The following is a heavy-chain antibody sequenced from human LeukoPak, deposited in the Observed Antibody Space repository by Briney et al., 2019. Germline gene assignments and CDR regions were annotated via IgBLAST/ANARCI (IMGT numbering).Heavy chain of an antibody. CDR1: GFTFSNYA. CDR2: ISYDGSNK. Sequence: GGSLRLSCAASGFTFSNYAMHWVRQAPGKGLEWVAVISYDGSNKYYADSVKGRFTISRDNSKNTLYLQMNSLRAEDTAVYYCARDRDYGWLDPWGQGTLVTVSS. V-gene: IGHV3-30-3*01. CDR3: ARDRDYGWLDP. J-gene: IGHJ5*02. D-gene: IGHD4/OR15-4a*01.